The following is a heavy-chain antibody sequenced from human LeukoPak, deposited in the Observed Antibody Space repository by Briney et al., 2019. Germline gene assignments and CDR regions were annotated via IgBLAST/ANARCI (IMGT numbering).Heavy chain of an antibody. J-gene: IGHJ4*02. CDR1: GGSISSGSYY. D-gene: IGHD3-22*01. CDR2: IYTSGST. Sequence: SQTLSLTCTVSGGSISSGSYYWSWIRQPAGKGLEWIGRIYTSGSTNYNPSLKSRVTISVDTSKNQFSLKLSSVTAADTAVYYCARGGSLYYDSSGYLEYWGQGTLVTVSS. V-gene: IGHV4-61*02. CDR3: ARGGSLYYDSSGYLEY.